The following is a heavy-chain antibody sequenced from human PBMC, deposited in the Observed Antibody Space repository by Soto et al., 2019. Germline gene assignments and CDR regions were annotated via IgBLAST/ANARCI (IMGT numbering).Heavy chain of an antibody. CDR2: IYPGDSDT. Sequence: PGESLKISCKGSGYSFTSYWIGWVRQMPGKGLEWMGIIYPGDSDTRYSPSFQDQVTMSVDKSISTAYLQWSSLKASDTAVYYCARYGLSTSSFIDSWAQGTLVPVSS. D-gene: IGHD4-17*01. CDR3: ARYGLSTSSFIDS. J-gene: IGHJ4*02. CDR1: GYSFTSYW. V-gene: IGHV5-51*01.